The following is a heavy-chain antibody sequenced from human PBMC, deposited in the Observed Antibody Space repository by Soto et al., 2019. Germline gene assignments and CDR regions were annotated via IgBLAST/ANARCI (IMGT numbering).Heavy chain of an antibody. V-gene: IGHV1-3*01. D-gene: IGHD2-2*01. CDR1: GYTFTSYA. CDR2: INAGNGNT. CDR3: ARDGKVVVVPAAKGRNWFDP. J-gene: IGHJ5*02. Sequence: AASVKVSCKASGYTFTSYAMHWVRQAPGQRLEWMGWINAGNGNTKYSQKFQGRVTITRDTSASTAYMELSSLRSEDTAVYYCARDGKVVVVPAAKGRNWFDPWGQGTLVTVS.